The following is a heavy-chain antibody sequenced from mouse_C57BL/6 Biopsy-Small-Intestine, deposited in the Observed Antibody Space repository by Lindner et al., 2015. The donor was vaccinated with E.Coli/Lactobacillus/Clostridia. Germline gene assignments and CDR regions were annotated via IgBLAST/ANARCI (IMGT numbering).Heavy chain of an antibody. CDR3: ARGTAAWFAY. D-gene: IGHD3-3*01. Sequence: VQLQESGAELVKPGASVKISCKASGYAFSSSWMNWVKQRPGKGLEWIGQIYTGDGDTNYDGKFKGKATLTADKSSSTAYMQLSSLTSEDSAVYFCARGTAAWFAYWGQGTLVTVSA. J-gene: IGHJ3*01. V-gene: IGHV1-82*01. CDR1: GYAFSSSW. CDR2: IYTGDGDT.